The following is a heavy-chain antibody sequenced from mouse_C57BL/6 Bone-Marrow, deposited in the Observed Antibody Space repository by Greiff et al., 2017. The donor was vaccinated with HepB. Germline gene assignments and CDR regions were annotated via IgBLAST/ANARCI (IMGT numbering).Heavy chain of an antibody. Sequence: EVMLVESGGGLVKPGGSLKLSCAASGFTFSDYGMHWVRQAPEKGLEWVAYISSGSSTIYYADTVKGRFTISRDNAKNTLFMQMTSLRSEDTAMYYCARDSNYPYFDYWGQGTTLTVSS. J-gene: IGHJ2*01. D-gene: IGHD2-5*01. V-gene: IGHV5-17*01. CDR2: ISSGSSTI. CDR1: GFTFSDYG. CDR3: ARDSNYPYFDY.